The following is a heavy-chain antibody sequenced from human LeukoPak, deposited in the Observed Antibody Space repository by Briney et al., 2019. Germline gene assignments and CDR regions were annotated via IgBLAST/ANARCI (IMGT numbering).Heavy chain of an antibody. CDR3: ARDSIGPREGWFDP. V-gene: IGHV4-61*10. CDR1: GGSISSGCYY. Sequence: SETLSLTCTVSGGSISSGCYYWCCIRQPGGEGLECVGYFYYSGNTTYNPSLKSRVTTSVDTSSNQFSLKLSSVTAADTAVYYCARDSIGPREGWFDPWGQGTLVTVSS. D-gene: IGHD2/OR15-2a*01. CDR2: FYYSGNT. J-gene: IGHJ5*02.